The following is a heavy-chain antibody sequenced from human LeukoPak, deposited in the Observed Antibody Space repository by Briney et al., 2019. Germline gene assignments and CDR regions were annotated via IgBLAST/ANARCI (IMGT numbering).Heavy chain of an antibody. J-gene: IGHJ3*02. CDR3: ARGLQYSPNAFDI. V-gene: IGHV1-2*02. D-gene: IGHD5-18*01. CDR1: GYTFTGYY. CDR2: INPNSGGT. Sequence: ASVTVSCKASGYTFTGYYMHWVRQAPGQGLEWMGWINPNSGGTNYAQKFQGRVTMTRDTSISTAYMELSRLRSDDTAVYYCARGLQYSPNAFDIWGQGTMVTVSS.